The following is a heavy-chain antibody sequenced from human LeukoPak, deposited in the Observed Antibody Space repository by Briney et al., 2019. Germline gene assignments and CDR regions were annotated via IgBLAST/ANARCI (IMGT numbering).Heavy chain of an antibody. D-gene: IGHD3-22*01. CDR2: INPSVGSP. J-gene: IGHJ3*02. CDR1: GYTFTNYY. V-gene: IGHV1-46*01. Sequence: GASVKVSCKASGYTFTNYYMHWVRQAPGQGLEWMGVINPSVGSPSYAQNFQGRVTMTRDTSTSTVYMDLSSLRSEDTAVYYCARDVFDYYDSSGYLRAFDIWGQGTMVTVSS. CDR3: ARDVFDYYDSSGYLRAFDI.